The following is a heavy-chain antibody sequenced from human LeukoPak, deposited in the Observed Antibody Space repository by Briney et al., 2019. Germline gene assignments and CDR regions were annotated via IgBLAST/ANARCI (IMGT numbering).Heavy chain of an antibody. D-gene: IGHD3-10*01. J-gene: IGHJ4*02. CDR1: GFTFSSYG. V-gene: IGHV3-43*02. CDR3: NYYETKAQFDC. CDR2: ISRNGAAT. Sequence: GGSLRLSCAASGFTFSSYGMSWVRQAPGKGLEWVSLISRNGAATKYADSVRGRFTVSRDNSKNSLFLQMNSLSTEDTAFPSGNYYETKAQFDCWGQGTLVTVSS.